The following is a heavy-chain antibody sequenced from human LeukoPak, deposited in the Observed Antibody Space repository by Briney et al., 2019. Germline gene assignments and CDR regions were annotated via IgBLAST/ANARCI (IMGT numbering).Heavy chain of an antibody. D-gene: IGHD2-2*01. CDR3: PTLSYAAAPT. J-gene: IGHJ5*02. Sequence: PGGSLSLSCAASGFTFSNAWMSWGRQAPGKGLEWVSRVRSETDGGTTDYAAPAQGRSTISRNDSKNTLYLQMNSLEPDDTAVYYCPTLSYAAAPTWGQGTLVTVSS. CDR1: GFTFSNAW. V-gene: IGHV3-15*01. CDR2: VRSETDGGTT.